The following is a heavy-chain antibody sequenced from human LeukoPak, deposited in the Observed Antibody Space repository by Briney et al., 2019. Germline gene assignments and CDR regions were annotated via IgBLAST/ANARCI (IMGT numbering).Heavy chain of an antibody. V-gene: IGHV3-23*01. J-gene: IGHJ5*02. CDR1: GFTFGNYA. CDR2: ISGRGGDT. CDR3: AKDRRSITIPNWFDP. D-gene: IGHD3-3*01. Sequence: PGGSLRLSCVGSGFTFGNYAMNWVRQAPGKGLEWVAAISGRGGDTFYADSVKGRFTISGDNSKNTLYLQMNSLRAEDTAVYYCAKDRRSITIPNWFDPWGQGTLVTVSS.